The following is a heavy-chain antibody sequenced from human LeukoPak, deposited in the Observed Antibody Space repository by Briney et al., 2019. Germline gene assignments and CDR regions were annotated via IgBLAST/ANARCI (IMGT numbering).Heavy chain of an antibody. CDR2: ISVYNGNT. J-gene: IGHJ5*02. Sequence: ASVKVSCKASGGTFSSYAISWVRQAPGQGLEWMGWISVYNGNTNYAQKFKGRVTMTTDTSTSTAYMEVRSLRSDDTAVYYCARDPAYYYDSSGYGAFDPWGQGTLVTVSS. D-gene: IGHD3-22*01. CDR3: ARDPAYYYDSSGYGAFDP. CDR1: GGTFSSYA. V-gene: IGHV1-18*01.